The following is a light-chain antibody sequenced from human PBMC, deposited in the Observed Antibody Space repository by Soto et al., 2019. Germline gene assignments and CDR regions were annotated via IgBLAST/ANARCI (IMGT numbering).Light chain of an antibody. V-gene: IGKV3-15*01. CDR1: QSVSSN. CDR3: QQYNNWPPLT. CDR2: GAS. Sequence: EIVMTQSPATLSVSPGERATLSCRASQSVSSNLAWYQQKPGQAPRLLIYGASTRATGIPARFSGSGSGTEFTLTISSRQSEDFAVYYCQQYNNWPPLTFGGGTKVELK. J-gene: IGKJ4*01.